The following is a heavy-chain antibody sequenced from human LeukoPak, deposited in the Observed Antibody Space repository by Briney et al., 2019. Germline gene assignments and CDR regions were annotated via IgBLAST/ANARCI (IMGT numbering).Heavy chain of an antibody. V-gene: IGHV1-69*13. CDR1: GYTFSSYA. CDR2: IIPIFGTA. D-gene: IGHD2-2*01. CDR3: ARTKTLGYCSSTSCYPPYNWFDP. J-gene: IGHJ5*02. Sequence: GASVKVSCKASGYTFSSYAISWVRQAPGQGLEWMGGIIPIFGTANYAQKFQGRVTITADESTSTAYMELSSLRSEDTAVYYCARTKTLGYCSSTSCYPPYNWFDPWGQGTLVTVSS.